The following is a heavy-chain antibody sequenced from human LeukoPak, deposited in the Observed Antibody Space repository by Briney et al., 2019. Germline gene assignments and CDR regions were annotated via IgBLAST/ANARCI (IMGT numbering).Heavy chain of an antibody. CDR2: INAGNGNT. D-gene: IGHD6-19*01. CDR3: ARDSDSSGWSWVY. J-gene: IGHJ4*02. V-gene: IGHV1-3*01. CDR1: GYRFTTDMYT. Sequence: ASVKVSCTASGYRFTTDMYTIHWLRQAPGHRLEWMGWINAGNGNTKYSQKFQGRVTITGDTSARTVYMEVGSLVSEDTAVYYCARDSDSSGWSWVYWGQGTLVTVSS.